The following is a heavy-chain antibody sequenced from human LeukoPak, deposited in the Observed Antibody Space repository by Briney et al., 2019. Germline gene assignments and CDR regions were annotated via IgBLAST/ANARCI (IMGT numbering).Heavy chain of an antibody. CDR1: GGTFSSYA. J-gene: IGHJ4*02. CDR3: ARGAGLRGNFDY. CDR2: IIPIFGTA. D-gene: IGHD5/OR15-5a*01. V-gene: IGHV1-69*13. Sequence: VKVSYKASGGTFSSYAISWVRQAPGQGLEWMGGIIPIFGTANYAQKFQGRVTITADESTSTAYMELSSLRSEDTAVYYCARGAGLRGNFDYWGQGTLVTVSS.